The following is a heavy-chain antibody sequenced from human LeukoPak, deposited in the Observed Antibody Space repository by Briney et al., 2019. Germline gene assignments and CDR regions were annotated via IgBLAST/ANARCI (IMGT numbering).Heavy chain of an antibody. CDR3: ARESPFYGDYDY. CDR2: ISSSSYI. V-gene: IGHV3-21*01. D-gene: IGHD4-17*01. CDR1: GFTFSSFS. J-gene: IGHJ4*02. Sequence: PGGSLRLSCAASGFTFSSFSMNWVRQAPGKGLEWVSSISSSSYIYYADSVKGRFTISRDNAKNSLYLQMNSLRAEDTAVYYCARESPFYGDYDYWGQGTLVTVSS.